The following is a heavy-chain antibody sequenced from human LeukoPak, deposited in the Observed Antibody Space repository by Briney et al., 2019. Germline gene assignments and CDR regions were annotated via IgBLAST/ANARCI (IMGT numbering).Heavy chain of an antibody. CDR1: GGTFSSYA. D-gene: IGHD3-22*01. J-gene: IGHJ3*02. V-gene: IGHV1-69*13. CDR2: IIPIFGTA. Sequence: ASVKVSCKASGGTFSSYAISWVRQAPGQGLEWMGGIIPIFGTANYAQKFQGRVTITADESTSTAYMELSSLRSEDTAVYYCARAPMTPDAFDIWGEGTMVTVSS. CDR3: ARAPMTPDAFDI.